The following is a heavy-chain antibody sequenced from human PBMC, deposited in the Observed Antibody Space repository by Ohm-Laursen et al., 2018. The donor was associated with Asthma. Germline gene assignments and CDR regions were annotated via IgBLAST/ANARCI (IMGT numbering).Heavy chain of an antibody. V-gene: IGHV3-23*01. CDR2: ISGSGGST. CDR1: GFTVSSNY. CDR3: AKDGDYCSSTSCYIGLFYFDY. D-gene: IGHD2-2*02. J-gene: IGHJ4*02. Sequence: SLRLSCTASGFTVSSNYMSWVRQAPGKGLEWVSAISGSGGSTYYADSVKGRFTISRDNSKNTLYLQMNSLRAEDTAVYYCAKDGDYCSSTSCYIGLFYFDYWGQGTLVTVSS.